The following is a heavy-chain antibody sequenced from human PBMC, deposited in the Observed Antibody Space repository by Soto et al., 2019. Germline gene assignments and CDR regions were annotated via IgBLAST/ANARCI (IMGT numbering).Heavy chain of an antibody. J-gene: IGHJ4*02. V-gene: IGHV3-23*01. Sequence: GGSLRLSCAVSGFTFRSSPMSWVRRAPGKGLEWVSAISGSGGSTYYADSVKGRFTISRDNSKNTLYLQMNSLRAEDTAVYYCAKGQKTYYDFWSGYPDYWGQGTLVTVSS. CDR1: GFTFRSSP. D-gene: IGHD3-3*01. CDR2: ISGSGGST. CDR3: AKGQKTYYDFWSGYPDY.